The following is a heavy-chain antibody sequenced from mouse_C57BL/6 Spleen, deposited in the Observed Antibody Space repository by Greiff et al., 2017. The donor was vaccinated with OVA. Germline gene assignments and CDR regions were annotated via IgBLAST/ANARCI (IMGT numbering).Heavy chain of an antibody. V-gene: IGHV14-4*01. Sequence: VQLQQSGAELVRPGASVKLSCTASGFNIKDDYMHWVKQRPEQGLEWIGWIDPENGDTEYASKFQGKATITADTSSNTAYLQLSSLTSEDTAVYYCTRTGNPYYYAMDYWGQGTSVTVSS. CDR3: TRTGNPYYYAMDY. CDR2: IDPENGDT. J-gene: IGHJ4*01. D-gene: IGHD2-1*01. CDR1: GFNIKDDY.